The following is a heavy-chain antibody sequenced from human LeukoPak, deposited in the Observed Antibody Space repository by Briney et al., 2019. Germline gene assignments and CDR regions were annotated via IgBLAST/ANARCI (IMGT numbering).Heavy chain of an antibody. Sequence: ASVKVSCKASGYTFTSYDINWVRQATGQGLEWMGWRNPNSGNTGYAQKFQGRVTMTRNTSISTAYMELSSLRSEDTAVYYCASTPLYGDYDWFDPWGQGTLVTVSS. CDR1: GYTFTSYD. CDR2: RNPNSGNT. J-gene: IGHJ5*02. CDR3: ASTPLYGDYDWFDP. V-gene: IGHV1-8*01. D-gene: IGHD4-17*01.